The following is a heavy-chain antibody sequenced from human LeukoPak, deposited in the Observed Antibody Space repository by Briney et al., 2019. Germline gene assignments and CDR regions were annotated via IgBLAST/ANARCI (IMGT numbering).Heavy chain of an antibody. CDR3: ARLHLPATRFDY. Sequence: TPSETLSLTCTVSGYPISSGYYWGWIRQPPGQGLEWIGSIYHSGRTFYNPSLKSRVTISVDTSKNQFSLKLTSVTAADTAVYYCARLHLPATRFDYWGQGTLVTVSS. D-gene: IGHD5-24*01. CDR1: GYPISSGYY. CDR2: IYHSGRT. V-gene: IGHV4-38-2*02. J-gene: IGHJ4*02.